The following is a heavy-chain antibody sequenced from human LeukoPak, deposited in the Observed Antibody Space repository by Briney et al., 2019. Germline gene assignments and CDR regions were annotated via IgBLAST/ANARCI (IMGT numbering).Heavy chain of an antibody. CDR3: ARSPSSSWYYFDY. CDR2: INPNSGGT. Sequence: SVKVSCKASGYTFTGYYMHWVRQAPGQGLEWMGWINPNSGGTNYAQKFQGRVTMTRDTSISTAYMELSRLRSDDTAVYYCARSPSSSWYYFDYWGQGTLVTVSS. CDR1: GYTFTGYY. D-gene: IGHD6-13*01. J-gene: IGHJ4*02. V-gene: IGHV1-2*02.